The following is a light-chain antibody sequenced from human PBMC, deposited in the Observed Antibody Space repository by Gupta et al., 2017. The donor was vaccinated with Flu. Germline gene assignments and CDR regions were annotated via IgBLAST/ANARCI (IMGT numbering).Light chain of an antibody. CDR1: QSVDSNY. CDR2: AAI. V-gene: IGKV3-20*01. J-gene: IGKJ2*01. CDR3: QQDDRPPRT. Sequence: GTLSLSPGDRATLSGRASQSVDSNYLAWYQQKPGQAPRLLIYAAITRATGIPDRFSGSGSGTDFTLTISRLEPEDFAVYVCQQDDRPPRTFGQGTKLEIK.